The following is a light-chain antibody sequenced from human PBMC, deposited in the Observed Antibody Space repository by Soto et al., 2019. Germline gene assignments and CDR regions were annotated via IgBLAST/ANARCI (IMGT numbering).Light chain of an antibody. CDR3: CSYAGNNALV. CDR2: EVT. CDR1: SSDVGGYKY. J-gene: IGLJ3*02. Sequence: QSVLTQPASVSGSPGQSITISCTGTSSDVGGYKYVSWYQQHPGKAPKLILYEVTDRPSGVSDRFSGSKSGNTASLTISGLQAEDEADYYCCSYAGNNALVFGGGTKVTVL. V-gene: IGLV2-14*01.